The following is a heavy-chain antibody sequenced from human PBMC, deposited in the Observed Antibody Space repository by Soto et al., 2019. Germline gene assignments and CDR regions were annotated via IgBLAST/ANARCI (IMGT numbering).Heavy chain of an antibody. CDR2: ISYDGSNK. J-gene: IGHJ3*02. CDR3: ARDLNPMTARLPWI. Sequence: QVQLVESEGGVVQPGRSLRLSCAASGFTFSSYAMHWVRQAPGKGLEWVAVISYDGSNKYYADSVKGRFTISRDNSKNTLYLQMNSLRAEDTAVYYCARDLNPMTARLPWIWGQGTMVTVSS. CDR1: GFTFSSYA. V-gene: IGHV3-30-3*01. D-gene: IGHD2-21*02.